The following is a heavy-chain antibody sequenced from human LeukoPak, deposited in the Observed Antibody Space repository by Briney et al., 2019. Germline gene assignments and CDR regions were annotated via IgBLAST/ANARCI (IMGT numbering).Heavy chain of an antibody. D-gene: IGHD6-19*01. CDR2: IYYSGST. CDR1: GGSFSGYY. V-gene: IGHV4-59*01. J-gene: IGHJ4*02. Sequence: SETLSLTCAVYGGSFSGYYWSWIRQPPGKGLEWIGYIYYSGSTNYNPSLKSRVTISVDTSKNQFSLKLSSVTAADTAVYYCARGSAVAGILDYWGQGTLVTVSS. CDR3: ARGSAVAGILDY.